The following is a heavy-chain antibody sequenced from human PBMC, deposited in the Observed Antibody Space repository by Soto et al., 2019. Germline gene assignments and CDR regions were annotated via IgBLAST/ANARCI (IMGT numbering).Heavy chain of an antibody. Sequence: GGSLRLSCAASGFTFSSYGMHWVRQAPGKGLEWVAVISYDGSNKYYADSVKGRFTISRDNSKNTLYLQMNSLRAEDTAVYYCATYYYDSSGYYYQSDYYYGMDVWGQGTTVTVSS. D-gene: IGHD3-22*01. CDR2: ISYDGSNK. CDR3: ATYYYDSSGYYYQSDYYYGMDV. J-gene: IGHJ6*02. V-gene: IGHV3-30*03. CDR1: GFTFSSYG.